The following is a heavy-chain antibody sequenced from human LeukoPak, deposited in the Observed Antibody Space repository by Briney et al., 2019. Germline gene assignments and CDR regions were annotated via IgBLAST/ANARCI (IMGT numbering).Heavy chain of an antibody. Sequence: GGSLRLSCEASGFTVSSNYMSWVRQAPGKGLEWVSVIYSGGSTYYADSVKGRFTISRDNSKNTLYLQMNSLRAEDTAVYYCARGVGSGQNWFDLWGQGTLVTVSS. V-gene: IGHV3-53*01. D-gene: IGHD3-10*01. CDR3: ARGVGSGQNWFDL. CDR2: IYSGGST. J-gene: IGHJ5*02. CDR1: GFTVSSNY.